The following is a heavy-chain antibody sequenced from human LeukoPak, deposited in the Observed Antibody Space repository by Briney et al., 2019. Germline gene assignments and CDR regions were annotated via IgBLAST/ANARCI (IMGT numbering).Heavy chain of an antibody. V-gene: IGHV4-59*02. Sequence: SETLSLTCTVSGGSVRSYSWSWIQQPPGKGLEYIGHIYNGGSPTYNPSLMGRLTMSVDTAKNQLSLHLTSVTTADTALYFCARNKGVAARHDYWGQGTLVIVSS. CDR3: ARNKGVAARHDY. CDR2: IYNGGSP. CDR1: GGSVRSYS. J-gene: IGHJ4*02. D-gene: IGHD6-19*01.